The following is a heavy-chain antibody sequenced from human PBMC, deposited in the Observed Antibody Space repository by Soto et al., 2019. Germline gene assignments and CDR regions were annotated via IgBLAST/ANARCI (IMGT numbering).Heavy chain of an antibody. CDR3: ARVMDLGSSGYSSYFQH. J-gene: IGHJ1*01. D-gene: IGHD3-22*01. Sequence: ASVKVSCKASGGTFSSYTISWVRQAPGQGLEWMGRIIPILGIANYAQKFQGRVTITADKSTSTAYMELSSLRSEDTAVYYCARVMDLGSSGYSSYFQHWGQGTLVTVSS. V-gene: IGHV1-69*02. CDR1: GGTFSSYT. CDR2: IIPILGIA.